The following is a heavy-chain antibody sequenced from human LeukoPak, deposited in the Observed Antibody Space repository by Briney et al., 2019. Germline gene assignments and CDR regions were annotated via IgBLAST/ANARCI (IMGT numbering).Heavy chain of an antibody. CDR3: AKDESFGVVIIGDAFDI. D-gene: IGHD3-3*01. CDR1: GFTFSSYW. V-gene: IGHV3-74*01. CDR2: INTDGSST. J-gene: IGHJ3*02. Sequence: GGSLRLSCAASGFTFSSYWMHWVRQAPGKGLVWVSRINTDGSSTSYADSVKGRFTISRDNAKNTLYLQMNSLRAEDTAVYYCAKDESFGVVIIGDAFDIWGQGTMVTVSS.